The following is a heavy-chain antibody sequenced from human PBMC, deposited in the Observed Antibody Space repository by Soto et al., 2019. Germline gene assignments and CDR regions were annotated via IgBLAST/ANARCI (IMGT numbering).Heavy chain of an antibody. CDR1: GGSISSGGYY. CDR3: ARVRVLLWFGELLGPNWFDP. CDR2: IYYSGST. V-gene: IGHV4-31*03. D-gene: IGHD3-10*01. J-gene: IGHJ5*02. Sequence: TLSLTCTVSGGSISSGGYYWSWIRQHPGKGLEWNGYIYYSGSTYYNPSLKSRVTVSVDTSKNQFSLKLSSVTAADTAVYYCARVRVLLWFGELLGPNWFDPWGQGTLVTVSS.